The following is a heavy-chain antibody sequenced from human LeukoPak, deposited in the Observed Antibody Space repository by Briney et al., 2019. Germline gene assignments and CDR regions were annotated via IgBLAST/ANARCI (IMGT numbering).Heavy chain of an antibody. Sequence: GGSLRLSCAASGFTFSSYWMHWVRHAPGKGLVWVSRINSDGSSTSYADSVKGRFTISRDNAKNTLYLQMNSLRAEDTAVYYCARAPKYYYDSSGYYRMIDYWGQGTLVTVSS. CDR2: INSDGSST. J-gene: IGHJ4*02. CDR1: GFTFSSYW. CDR3: ARAPKYYYDSSGYYRMIDY. V-gene: IGHV3-74*01. D-gene: IGHD3-22*01.